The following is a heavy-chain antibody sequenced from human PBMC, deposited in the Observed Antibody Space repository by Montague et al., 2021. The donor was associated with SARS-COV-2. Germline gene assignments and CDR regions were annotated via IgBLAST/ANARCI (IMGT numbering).Heavy chain of an antibody. J-gene: IGHJ5*02. CDR2: IYYSGST. CDR1: GGSISSSSYY. Sequence: SETLSLTCTVSGGSISSSSYYWGWIRQPLGKGLEWIGSIYYSGSTYYNPSLKSRVTISVDTSKNQFSLKLSSVTAADTAVYYCARQEPIVVVVAAARGWSDPWGQGTLVTVSS. CDR3: ARQEPIVVVVAAARGWSDP. V-gene: IGHV4-39*01. D-gene: IGHD2-15*01.